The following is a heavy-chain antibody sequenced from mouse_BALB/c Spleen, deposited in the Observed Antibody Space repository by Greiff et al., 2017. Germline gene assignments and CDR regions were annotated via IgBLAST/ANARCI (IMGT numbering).Heavy chain of an antibody. CDR2: ISYDGSN. J-gene: IGHJ2*01. V-gene: IGHV3-6*02. CDR1: GYSITSGYY. Sequence: EVKLMESGPGLVKPSQSLSLTCSVTGYSITSGYYWNWIRQFPGNKLEWMGYISYDGSNNYNPSLKNRISITRDTSKNQFFLKLNSVTTEDTATYYCARETTMIYYFDYWGQGTTLTVSS. CDR3: ARETTMIYYFDY. D-gene: IGHD2-4*01.